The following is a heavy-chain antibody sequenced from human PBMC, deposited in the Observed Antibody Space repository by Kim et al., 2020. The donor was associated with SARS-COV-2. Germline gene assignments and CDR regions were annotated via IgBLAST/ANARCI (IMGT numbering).Heavy chain of an antibody. CDR3: ARDRLAYCGGDCYSGFDY. Sequence: KSRVTISVDTSKNQFSLKLSSVTAADTAVYYCARDRLAYCGGDCYSGFDYWGQGTLVTVSS. J-gene: IGHJ4*02. V-gene: IGHV4-34*01. D-gene: IGHD2-21*02.